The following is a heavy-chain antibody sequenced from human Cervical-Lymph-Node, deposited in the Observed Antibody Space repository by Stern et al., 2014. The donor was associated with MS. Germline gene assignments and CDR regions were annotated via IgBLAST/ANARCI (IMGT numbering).Heavy chain of an antibody. CDR2: IHDNGST. Sequence: VQLVESGPGLVKPSQTLSLTCTVSGGSISSSGYYWSWIRQPADKGLEWIGRIHDNGSTYYNPSLKSRVPISMDTAKNQFSLKLPSVTAADTAVYYCATTRWDLFTWNWFDPWGQGTLVTVSS. CDR3: ATTRWDLFTWNWFDP. J-gene: IGHJ5*02. D-gene: IGHD1-26*01. CDR1: GGSISSSGYY. V-gene: IGHV4-61*02.